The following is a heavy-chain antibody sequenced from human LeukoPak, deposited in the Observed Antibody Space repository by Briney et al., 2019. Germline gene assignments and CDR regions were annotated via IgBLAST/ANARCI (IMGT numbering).Heavy chain of an antibody. CDR2: IYYSGST. V-gene: IGHV4-31*03. CDR1: GGSISSGGYY. Sequence: PSETLSLTCTVSGGSISSGGYYWSWIRQHPGKGLEWIGYIYYSGSTYYNPSLKSRVTISVDTSKNQFSLKLSSVTAADTAVYYCARVSGIAARPRPLGEFDPWGQGTLVTVSS. J-gene: IGHJ5*02. CDR3: ARVSGIAARPRPLGEFDP. D-gene: IGHD6-6*01.